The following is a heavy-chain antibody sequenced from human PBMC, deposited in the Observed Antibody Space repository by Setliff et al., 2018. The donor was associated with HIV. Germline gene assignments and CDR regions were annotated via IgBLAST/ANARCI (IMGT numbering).Heavy chain of an antibody. CDR1: GFSIGNFYY. D-gene: IGHD1-1*01. V-gene: IGHV4-38-2*02. CDR3: ATPHREREDDAFDI. J-gene: IGHJ3*02. Sequence: PSETLSLTCNVSGFSIGNFYYWGWVRQPPGKGLEWVGSMYPNGRTHYNPSVKSRVTISVDTSKNQFFLKLSSVTAADTAMYYCATPHREREDDAFDIWGQGTKVTVSS. CDR2: MYPNGRT.